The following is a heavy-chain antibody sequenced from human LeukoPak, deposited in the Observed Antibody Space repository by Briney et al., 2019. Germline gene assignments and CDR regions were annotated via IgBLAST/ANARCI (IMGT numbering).Heavy chain of an antibody. Sequence: SETLSLTCAVYGGSFSGYYWSWIRQPPGKGLEWIGSIYYSGSTYYNPSLKSRVTISVDTSKNQFSLKLSSVTAADTAVYYCARALEDIVVVVADPTSFDPWGQGTLVTVSS. CDR1: GGSFSGYY. J-gene: IGHJ5*02. CDR2: IYYSGST. V-gene: IGHV4-34*01. CDR3: ARALEDIVVVVADPTSFDP. D-gene: IGHD2-15*01.